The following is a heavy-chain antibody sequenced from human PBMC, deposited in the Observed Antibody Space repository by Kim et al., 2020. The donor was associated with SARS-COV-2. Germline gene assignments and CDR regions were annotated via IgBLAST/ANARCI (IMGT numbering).Heavy chain of an antibody. V-gene: IGHV1-2*02. J-gene: IGHJ4*02. CDR2: INPNSGDT. Sequence: ASVKVSCKASGYSFTGHYLYWVRQAPGQGLEWMGWINPNSGDTNYAQGFQGRVTMTRDTSISTAFMDLSRLKSDDTAVYYCARAYSSGWFIGWGYWGQGTLVTVSS. CDR1: GYSFTGHY. CDR3: ARAYSSGWFIGWGY. D-gene: IGHD6-19*01.